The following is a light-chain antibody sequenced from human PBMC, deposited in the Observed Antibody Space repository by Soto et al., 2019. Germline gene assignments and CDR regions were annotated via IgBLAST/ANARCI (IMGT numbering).Light chain of an antibody. V-gene: IGLV2-8*01. CDR2: EVS. J-gene: IGLJ1*01. Sequence: QSALTQPPSASGSPGQSVTISCTGTSSDVGGYNYVSWYQQHPGKAPKLMTYEVSKRPSGVPDRFSGSKSGNTASLTVSGLQAEDEADYYCSSYAGSNNFCVFGTGTKLTVL. CDR3: SSYAGSNNFCV. CDR1: SSDVGGYNY.